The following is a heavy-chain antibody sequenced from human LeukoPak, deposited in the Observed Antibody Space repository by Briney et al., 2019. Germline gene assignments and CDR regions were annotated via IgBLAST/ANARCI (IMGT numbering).Heavy chain of an antibody. CDR1: GFTFSSYA. V-gene: IGHV3-23*01. Sequence: PGGSLRLSCAASGFTFSSYATSWVRQAPGKGLEWVSGISGSGGSTYYADSVKGRFTISRDNSKNTLYLQMNSLRAEDTAVCYCAKDLGIVVVAATSFDYWGQGTLVTVSS. D-gene: IGHD2-15*01. CDR2: ISGSGGST. J-gene: IGHJ4*02. CDR3: AKDLGIVVVAATSFDY.